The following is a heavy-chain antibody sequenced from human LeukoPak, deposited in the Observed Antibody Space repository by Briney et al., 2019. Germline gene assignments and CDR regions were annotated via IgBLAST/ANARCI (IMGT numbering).Heavy chain of an antibody. D-gene: IGHD4-23*01. CDR3: TRSSDFDGYYFYYYMDV. V-gene: IGHV4-39*02. CDR2: LYYNGNT. CDR1: GGSFSNNYN. Sequence: SEALSLTCTVSGGSFSNNYNWDWIRQPPGKGLEWSGSLYYNGNTYYNPSLKSRLTISADTSNSHFSLHLRYVTAEDTAVYFCTRSSDFDGYYFYYYMDVWGKGTMVSVSS. J-gene: IGHJ6*03.